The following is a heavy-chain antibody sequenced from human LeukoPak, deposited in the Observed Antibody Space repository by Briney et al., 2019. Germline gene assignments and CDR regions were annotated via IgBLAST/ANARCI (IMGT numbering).Heavy chain of an antibody. CDR2: ISAYNGNT. V-gene: IGHV1-18*01. Sequence: ASVKVSCKASGYTFTSYGISWVRQAPGQGLEWMGWISAYNGNTNYAQKFQGRVTITADESTSTAYMELSSLRSEDTAVYYCARGRRFLEWLLDYWGQGTLVTVSS. CDR1: GYTFTSYG. J-gene: IGHJ4*02. CDR3: ARGRRFLEWLLDY. D-gene: IGHD3-3*01.